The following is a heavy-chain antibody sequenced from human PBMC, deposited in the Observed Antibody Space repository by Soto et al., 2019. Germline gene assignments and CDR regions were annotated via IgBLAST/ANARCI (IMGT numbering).Heavy chain of an antibody. D-gene: IGHD3-22*01. V-gene: IGHV4-30-2*01. J-gene: IGHJ4*02. CDR1: GGSISSGGYS. CDR2: IYHSGST. CDR3: AREQAGYYDSSGYYYGVLDY. Sequence: PSETLSLTCAVSGGSISSGGYSWSWIRQPPGKGLEWIGYIYHSGSTYYNPSLKSRVTISVDRSKNQFSLKLSSVTAADTAVYYCAREQAGYYDSSGYYYGVLDYWGQGTLVTVSS.